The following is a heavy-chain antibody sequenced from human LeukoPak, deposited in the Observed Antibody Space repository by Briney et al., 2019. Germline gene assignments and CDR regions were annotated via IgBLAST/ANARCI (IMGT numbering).Heavy chain of an antibody. Sequence: GGSLRLSCTASGLTFGEYAMSWVRQAPGKGLEWVGVIRSKAYGGTTEYAASVKGRFTISRDDSKSIAYLQMHSLKREATAVYHCLYYYDSSGYYLPDHWGQGTLVTVSS. CDR3: LYYYDSSGYYLPDH. V-gene: IGHV3-49*04. CDR1: GLTFGEYA. J-gene: IGHJ4*02. D-gene: IGHD3-22*01. CDR2: IRSKAYGGTT.